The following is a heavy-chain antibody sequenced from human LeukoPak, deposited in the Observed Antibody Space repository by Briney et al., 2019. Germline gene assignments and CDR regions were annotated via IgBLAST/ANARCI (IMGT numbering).Heavy chain of an antibody. Sequence: GRSLRLSCAASGFTFDDYAMHWVRQAPGKGLEWVSGISWNSGSIGYADSVKGRFTISRDNAKNSLYLQMNSLRAEDTALYYCAKDGQPTVTTVDYWGQGALVAVSS. CDR1: GFTFDDYA. V-gene: IGHV3-9*01. J-gene: IGHJ4*02. CDR3: AKDGQPTVTTVDY. CDR2: ISWNSGSI. D-gene: IGHD4-17*01.